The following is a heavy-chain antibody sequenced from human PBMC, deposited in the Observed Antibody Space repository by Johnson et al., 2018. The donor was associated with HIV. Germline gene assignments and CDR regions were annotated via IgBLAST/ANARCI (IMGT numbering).Heavy chain of an antibody. CDR2: IYIGGNP. D-gene: IGHD2-15*01. V-gene: IGHV3-66*01. CDR1: GFTFDDYA. Sequence: VQLVESGGGLVQPGRSLRLSCAASGFTFDDYAMHWVRQAPRKGLEWVSVIYIGGNPYYADSVKGRFTISRDNSKNTLYLQMNSLRVEDTAVYYCARERGISGGFDFWGQGTRVSVSS. CDR3: ARERGISGGFDF. J-gene: IGHJ3*01.